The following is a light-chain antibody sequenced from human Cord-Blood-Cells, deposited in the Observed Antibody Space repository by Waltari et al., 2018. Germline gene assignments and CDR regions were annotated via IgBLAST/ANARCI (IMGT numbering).Light chain of an antibody. CDR2: WAS. CDR3: QQYYSTPWT. Sequence: DIVMTQSPDSLAVSLGERATINCKSSQSVLYSSNNKNYLAWYQKKPGQPPKLLIYWASTRESGFPDRFSGSGSEADFTLTISSLQAEDVAVYYCQQYYSTPWTFGQGTKVEIK. V-gene: IGKV4-1*01. CDR1: QSVLYSSNNKNY. J-gene: IGKJ1*01.